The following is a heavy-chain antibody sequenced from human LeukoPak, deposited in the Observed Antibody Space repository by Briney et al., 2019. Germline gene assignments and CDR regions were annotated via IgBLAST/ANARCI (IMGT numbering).Heavy chain of an antibody. Sequence: GGSLRLSCAVSGFTFDEHGMAWVRQAPGKGLEWVSGISWNGGSTVSADSVKGRFTISRDNAKNSLYLQMNSLRVEDTAFYYCARDRGYSYGTGYDYWGQGTLVTVSS. V-gene: IGHV3-20*04. CDR3: ARDRGYSYGTGYDY. CDR1: GFTFDEHG. J-gene: IGHJ4*02. CDR2: ISWNGGST. D-gene: IGHD5-18*01.